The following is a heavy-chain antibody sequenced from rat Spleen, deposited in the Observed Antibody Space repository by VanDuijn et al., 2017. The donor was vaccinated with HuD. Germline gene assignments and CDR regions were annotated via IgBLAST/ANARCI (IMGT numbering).Heavy chain of an antibody. CDR2: IWGNGNT. V-gene: IGHV2S61*01. CDR3: ARSGYFDF. J-gene: IGHJ1*01. CDR1: GFSLSSYG. Sequence: QVQLKESGPGLVKPSLTLSLTCTVSGFSLSSYGVIWFRQPPGKGLEWMGVIWGNGNTNYNSALKSRLSISRDTSKSKVFLKMNNLQTEDTAMYFCARSGYFDFWGPGTMVTVSS.